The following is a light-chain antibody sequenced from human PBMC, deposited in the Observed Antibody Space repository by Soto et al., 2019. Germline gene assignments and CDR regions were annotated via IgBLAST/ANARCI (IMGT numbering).Light chain of an antibody. CDR2: GAS. CDR1: QSISSGY. CDR3: QHYGTSTRT. V-gene: IGKV3-20*01. Sequence: EVVLTQSPGTVSLSPGDRATLSCRATQSISSGYLAWYQQKPGQAPRLLIYGASTRATGIPDRFSGSGSAADFTLTITRLEPEDSAVYYCQHYGTSTRTFGQGTKVEIK. J-gene: IGKJ1*01.